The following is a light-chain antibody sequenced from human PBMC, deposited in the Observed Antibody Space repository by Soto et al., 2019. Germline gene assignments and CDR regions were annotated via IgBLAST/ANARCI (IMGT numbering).Light chain of an antibody. V-gene: IGKV1-5*03. CDR2: KAS. J-gene: IGKJ1*01. CDR1: QSINSR. CDR3: QQYNSYPWT. Sequence: DIQMTQSPSTLSASVGDRVTVTCRAGQSINSRLAWYQQKPGNAPKLLIYKASNLESGVPSRFSGTGSGAEFTLTISSLQPDDSATYYCQQYNSYPWTFGQGTEVEIK.